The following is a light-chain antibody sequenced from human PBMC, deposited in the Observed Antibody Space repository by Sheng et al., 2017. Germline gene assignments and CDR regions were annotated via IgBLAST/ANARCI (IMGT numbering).Light chain of an antibody. CDR1: QRIRNW. Sequence: DIQMTQSPSSVSASVGDRVTITCRASQRIRNWLAWYQQKAGKRPQLLIYSASSLQSGVPSRFSGSGSGTDFTLTINNLQPEDFATYYCQQADSFPPTFGGGTKVEIK. CDR3: QQADSFPPT. V-gene: IGKV1-12*01. J-gene: IGKJ4*01. CDR2: SAS.